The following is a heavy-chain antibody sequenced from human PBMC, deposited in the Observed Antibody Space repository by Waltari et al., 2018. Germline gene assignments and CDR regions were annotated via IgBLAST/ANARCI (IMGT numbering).Heavy chain of an antibody. V-gene: IGHV1-69*01. D-gene: IGHD1-1*01. CDR1: GGTFSSYA. CDR3: ARSDLGTYYYYYMDV. Sequence: QVQLVQSGAEVKKPGSSVKVPCKASGGTFSSYAISWVRQAPEQGLEWMGGIIPSFGTANYAQKFQGRVTITADESTSTAYMELSSLRSEDTAVYYCARSDLGTYYYYYMDVWGKGTTVTVSS. J-gene: IGHJ6*03. CDR2: IIPSFGTA.